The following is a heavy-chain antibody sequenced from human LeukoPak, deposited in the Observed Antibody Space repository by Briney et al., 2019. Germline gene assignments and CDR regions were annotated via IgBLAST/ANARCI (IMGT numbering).Heavy chain of an antibody. V-gene: IGHV4-34*01. Sequence: SETLSLTCAVYGGSFSGYYWSWIRQPPGKALEWIGEINHSGSTNYNPSLKSRVTISVDTSKNQFSLKLSSVTAADTAVYDCARVSVVTAIGKYGMDVWGQGTTVTVSS. CDR3: ARVSVVTAIGKYGMDV. J-gene: IGHJ6*02. D-gene: IGHD2-21*02. CDR2: INHSGST. CDR1: GGSFSGYY.